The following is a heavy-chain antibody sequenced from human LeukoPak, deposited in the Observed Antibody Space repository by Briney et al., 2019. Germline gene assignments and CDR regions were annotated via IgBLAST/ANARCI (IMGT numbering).Heavy chain of an antibody. CDR3: ARDNGDYFDY. D-gene: IGHD2-8*01. CDR2: ISYDGSNK. V-gene: IGHV3-30*04. J-gene: IGHJ4*02. Sequence: PGGSLRLSCAASGFTFSSYAMHGVRQAPGKGLEWVAVISYDGSNKYYADSVKGRFTISRDNSKNTLYLQMNSLRAEDTAVYYCARDNGDYFDYWGQGTLVTVSS. CDR1: GFTFSSYA.